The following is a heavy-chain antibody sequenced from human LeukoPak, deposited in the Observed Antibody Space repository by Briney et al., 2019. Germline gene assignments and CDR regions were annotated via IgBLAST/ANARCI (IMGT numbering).Heavy chain of an antibody. V-gene: IGHV4-39*01. D-gene: IGHD1-14*01. CDR2: IYYSGST. CDR3: ARLSTTGGDFDY. CDR1: GGSISSSSYY. Sequence: PSETLSLTCTVSGGSISSSSYYWGWIRQPPGKGLEWIGSIYYSGSTYYNPSLKSRVTISVDTSKNQFSLKLSSVTAADTAVYYCARLSTTGGDFDYWGQGTLVTASS. J-gene: IGHJ4*02.